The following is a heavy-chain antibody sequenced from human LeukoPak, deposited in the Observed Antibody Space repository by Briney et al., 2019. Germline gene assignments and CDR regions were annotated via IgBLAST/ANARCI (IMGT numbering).Heavy chain of an antibody. V-gene: IGHV3-7*01. J-gene: IGHJ3*02. Sequence: GGSLRLSCAVSGFTFSSYWMSWVRQAPGKGLEWVANIKQDGSEKYYVDSVKGRFIISRDNAKNSLYLQMNSLRAEDTAVYYCARDILEMATITAPDAFDIWGQGTMVTVSS. CDR1: GFTFSSYW. CDR2: IKQDGSEK. D-gene: IGHD5-24*01. CDR3: ARDILEMATITAPDAFDI.